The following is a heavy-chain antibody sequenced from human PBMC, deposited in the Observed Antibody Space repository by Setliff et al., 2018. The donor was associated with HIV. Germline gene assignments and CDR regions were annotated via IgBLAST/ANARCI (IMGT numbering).Heavy chain of an antibody. J-gene: IGHJ4*02. CDR2: IYRSGST. V-gene: IGHV4-39*01. Sequence: SETLSLTCTVSGGSSSSSSFYWGWIRQPPGKGLEWIGNIYRSGSTYYNPSLRSRVTISVDTSKNQFYLNLNSVTDADTALYYCARQTWEYYDTLTGYYRSPKNFDSWGQGTLVTVSS. CDR3: ARQTWEYYDTLTGYYRSPKNFDS. D-gene: IGHD3-9*01. CDR1: GGSSSSSSFY.